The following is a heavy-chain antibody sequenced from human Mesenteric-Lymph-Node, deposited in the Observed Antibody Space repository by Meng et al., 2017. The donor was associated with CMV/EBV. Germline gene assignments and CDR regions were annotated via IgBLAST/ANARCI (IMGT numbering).Heavy chain of an antibody. CDR2: INHSGST. CDR1: GGSFSGYY. D-gene: IGHD3-9*01. Sequence: QVQVNQEGAGLLRSSEALSLTWAVYGGSFSGYYWNWIRQSPEKGLEWIGEINHSGSTTYNPSFTSRIIISVDTSTNQISLNMSSVTAADTAVYYCARGSSYDILTGYFDYWGQGALVTVSS. J-gene: IGHJ4*02. V-gene: IGHV4-34*01. CDR3: ARGSSYDILTGYFDY.